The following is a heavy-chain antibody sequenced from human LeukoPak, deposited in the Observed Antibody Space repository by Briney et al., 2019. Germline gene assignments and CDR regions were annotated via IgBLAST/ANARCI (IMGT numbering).Heavy chain of an antibody. Sequence: SETLSLTCTVSGGSISSYYWSWIRQPPGKGLEWIGYIYYSGSTNYNPSLKSRVTISVDTSKNQFSLKLSSVTAADTAVYYCARQTYYYGSGSYPLFDYRGQGTLVTVSS. V-gene: IGHV4-59*08. CDR3: ARQTYYYGSGSYPLFDY. CDR2: IYYSGST. D-gene: IGHD3-10*01. CDR1: GGSISSYY. J-gene: IGHJ4*02.